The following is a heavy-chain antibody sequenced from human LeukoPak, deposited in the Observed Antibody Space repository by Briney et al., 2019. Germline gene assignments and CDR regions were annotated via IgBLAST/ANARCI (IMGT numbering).Heavy chain of an antibody. CDR2: INHSGST. V-gene: IGHV4-34*01. CDR1: GGSFSGYY. CDR3: ARMPYYFDY. D-gene: IGHD2-2*01. Sequence: SETLSLTCAVYGGSFSGYYWSWIRQPPGKGLEWIGEINHSGSTNYNPSLKRRVTISVDTSKNQFSLKLSSVTAADTAVYYCARMPYYFDYWGQGTLVTVSS. J-gene: IGHJ4*02.